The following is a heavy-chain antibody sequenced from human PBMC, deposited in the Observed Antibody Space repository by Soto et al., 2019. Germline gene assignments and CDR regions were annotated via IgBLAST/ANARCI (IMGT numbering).Heavy chain of an antibody. Sequence: VSGDSTYYADSVKGRFTISRDNSKNTLYLQMNSLRAEDTAVYYCAKRASGSYFDYWGQGTLVTVSS. J-gene: IGHJ4*02. D-gene: IGHD3-10*01. V-gene: IGHV3-23*01. CDR3: AKRASGSYFDY. CDR2: VSGDST.